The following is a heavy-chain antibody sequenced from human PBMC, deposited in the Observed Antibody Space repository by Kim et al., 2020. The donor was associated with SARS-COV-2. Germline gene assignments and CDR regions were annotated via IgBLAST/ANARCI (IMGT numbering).Heavy chain of an antibody. D-gene: IGHD2-15*01. J-gene: IGHJ4*02. V-gene: IGHV3-23*01. Sequence: YADSVKGRLTISRDNSKNTLDLQMNSLRAEDTAVYYCAKAWRWYPNLDSWGQGTLVTVSS. CDR3: AKAWRWYPNLDS.